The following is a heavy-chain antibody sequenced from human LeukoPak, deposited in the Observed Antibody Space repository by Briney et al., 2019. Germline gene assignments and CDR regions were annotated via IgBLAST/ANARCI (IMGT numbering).Heavy chain of an antibody. CDR2: IYYSGST. Sequence: SETLSLTCTVSGGSISSYYWSWIRQPPGKGLEWIGYIYYSGSTNYNPSLKSRVTMSVDTSKNQFSLKLSSVTAADTAVYYCARDNLDYGNYAVLDYWGQGTLVTVSS. V-gene: IGHV4-59*01. CDR3: ARDNLDYGNYAVLDY. D-gene: IGHD4-11*01. J-gene: IGHJ4*02. CDR1: GGSISSYY.